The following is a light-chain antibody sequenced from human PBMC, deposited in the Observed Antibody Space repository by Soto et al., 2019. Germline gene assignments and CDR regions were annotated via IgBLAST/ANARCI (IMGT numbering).Light chain of an antibody. CDR1: QSVDIN. J-gene: IGKJ1*01. CDR2: DAS. V-gene: IGKV3-15*01. CDR3: QQYNNWPPTWT. Sequence: EIVMTQSPGTLSVSPGDRVTLSCRASQSVDINLAWYQQKPGQPPRLLIYDASTRATDIPARFTGSGSGTEFTLTISSLQSEDFAVYYCQQYNNWPPTWTFGQGTKV.